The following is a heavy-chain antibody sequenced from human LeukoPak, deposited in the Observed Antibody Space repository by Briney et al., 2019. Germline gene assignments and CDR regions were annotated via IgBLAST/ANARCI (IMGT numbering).Heavy chain of an antibody. CDR1: GFTFSSYG. CDR3: AREDTAMVTAYYYYGMDV. J-gene: IGHJ6*02. V-gene: IGHV3-33*01. CDR2: IWYDGSNK. Sequence: GGSPRLSCAASGFTFSSYGMHWVRQAPGKGLEWVAVIWYDGSNKYYADSVKGRFTISRDNSKNTPYLQMNSLRAEDTAVYYCAREDTAMVTAYYYYGMDVWGQGTTVTVSS. D-gene: IGHD5-18*01.